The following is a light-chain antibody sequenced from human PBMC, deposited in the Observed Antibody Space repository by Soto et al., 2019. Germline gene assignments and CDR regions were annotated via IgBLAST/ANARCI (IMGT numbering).Light chain of an antibody. CDR2: GTS. CDR3: QQDGYSPWT. Sequence: EVVLTQSPGTLSLSPGERATLSCRASQSVSSTYLAWYRQKPGQAPRLLIYGTSSRATGIPDMFSGSVSGKDFPLTINRLEAEVCAAYYCQQDGYSPWTFGQGTKLDIK. J-gene: IGKJ1*01. V-gene: IGKV3-20*01. CDR1: QSVSSTY.